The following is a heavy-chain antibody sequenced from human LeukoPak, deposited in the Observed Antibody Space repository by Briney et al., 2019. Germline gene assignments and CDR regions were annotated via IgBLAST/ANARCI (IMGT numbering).Heavy chain of an antibody. Sequence: ASVKVSCKASGYTFTSYGISWVRQAPGQGLEWMGWISAYNGNTNYAQKLQGRVTMTTDTSTSTAYMELRSLRSDDTAVYYCARNQYSSSWYYYYYYGMDVWGQGTTVTASS. CDR1: GYTFTSYG. CDR2: ISAYNGNT. CDR3: ARNQYSSSWYYYYYYGMDV. V-gene: IGHV1-18*01. D-gene: IGHD6-13*01. J-gene: IGHJ6*02.